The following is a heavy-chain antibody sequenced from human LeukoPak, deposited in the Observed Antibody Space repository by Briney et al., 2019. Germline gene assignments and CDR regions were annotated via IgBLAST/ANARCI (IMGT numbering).Heavy chain of an antibody. CDR1: GFTFSSYA. Sequence: PGGSLRLSCAASGFTFSSYAMSWVRQAPGKGLEWVSAISGSGGSTYCADSVKGRFTISRDNSKNTLYLQMNSLRAEDTAVYYCAKGGALYYDFWSGYYGDDYYYYGMDVWGQGTTVTVSS. D-gene: IGHD3-3*01. CDR3: AKGGALYYDFWSGYYGDDYYYYGMDV. J-gene: IGHJ6*02. V-gene: IGHV3-23*01. CDR2: ISGSGGST.